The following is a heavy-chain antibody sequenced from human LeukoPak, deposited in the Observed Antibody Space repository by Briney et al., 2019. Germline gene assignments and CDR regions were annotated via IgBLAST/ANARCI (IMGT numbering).Heavy chain of an antibody. J-gene: IGHJ6*03. D-gene: IGHD3-10*01. Sequence: GGSLRLSCVASGFTFSSYWMSWVRQAPGKGLEWVANIKQDGSEKYYVDSAKGRFTISRDNAKNSLYLQMNSLRAEDTAVYYCARERSGSYLVWPYYYYYYYMDVWGKGTTVTVSS. CDR3: ARERSGSYLVWPYYYYYYYMDV. CDR2: IKQDGSEK. CDR1: GFTFSSYW. V-gene: IGHV3-7*01.